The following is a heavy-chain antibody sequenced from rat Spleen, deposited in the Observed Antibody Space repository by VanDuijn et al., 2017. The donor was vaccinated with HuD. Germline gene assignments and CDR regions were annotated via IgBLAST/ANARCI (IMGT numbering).Heavy chain of an antibody. CDR3: TKMGNYFNH. CDR1: GFTFSNCD. D-gene: IGHD1-7*01. J-gene: IGHJ2*01. CDR2: ISYNGGST. Sequence: EVQLVESGGGLVQPGRSLKLSCAASGFTFSNCDMAWVRQAPKKGLEWVAYISYNGGSTYYRDSVKGRFTISRDNAESTLYLQMDSLRSEDTAPYYCTKMGNYFNHWGQGVMVTVSS. V-gene: IGHV5-20*01.